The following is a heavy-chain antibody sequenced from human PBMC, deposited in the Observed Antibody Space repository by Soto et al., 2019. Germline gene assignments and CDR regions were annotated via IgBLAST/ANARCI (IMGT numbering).Heavy chain of an antibody. CDR2: IYSSGST. V-gene: IGHV4-31*03. Sequence: QVLLQESGPGLVKPSQTLSLTCNVSGDSIRRTGYYWSWIRHRPGKGLEWIGYIYSSGSTYYNPSLESRLSISLDTSTSQISLKMNSVTPADSAIYYCARGFDHWGQGTLVAVST. CDR3: ARGFDH. CDR1: GDSIRRTGYY. J-gene: IGHJ4*02.